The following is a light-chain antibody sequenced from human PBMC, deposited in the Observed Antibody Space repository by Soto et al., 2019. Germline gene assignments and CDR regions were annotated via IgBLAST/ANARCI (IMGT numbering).Light chain of an antibody. CDR1: QSVSNY. CDR3: QQRSSWPLT. Sequence: EVVLTQSPATLSLSPGERATLSCRASQSVSNYLVWYQQKLGQPPRLLIYNASNRATGIPARFSGSGSGTDFTLTISSLEPEDFAVYYCQQRSSWPLTFGQGTRLEIK. J-gene: IGKJ5*01. V-gene: IGKV3-11*01. CDR2: NAS.